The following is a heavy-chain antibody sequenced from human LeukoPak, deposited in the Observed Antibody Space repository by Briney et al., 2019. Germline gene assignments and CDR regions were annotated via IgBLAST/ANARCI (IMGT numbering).Heavy chain of an antibody. CDR2: IYYSGST. J-gene: IGHJ6*03. CDR3: ARLGWYYYYMDV. V-gene: IGHV4-59*01. Sequence: PSETLSLTCTVSGGSISSYYWSWIRQPPGKGLEWIGYIYYSGSTNYNPSLKSRVTISVDTSKNQFSLKLSSVTAADTAVYYCARLGWYYYYMDVWGKGTTVTVSS. D-gene: IGHD4-23*01. CDR1: GGSISSYY.